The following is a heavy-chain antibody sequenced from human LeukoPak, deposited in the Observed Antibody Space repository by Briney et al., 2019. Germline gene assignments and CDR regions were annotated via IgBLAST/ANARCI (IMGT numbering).Heavy chain of an antibody. Sequence: PRGSLRLSCAASGFTFSSYWMSWVRQAPGKRLEWVANIKQDGSEKYYVDSVKGRFTISRDNAKNSLYLQMNSLRAEDTAVYYCARDGVRWLGDYWGQGTLVTVSS. J-gene: IGHJ4*02. CDR3: ARDGVRWLGDY. CDR2: IKQDGSEK. CDR1: GFTFSSYW. V-gene: IGHV3-7*03. D-gene: IGHD3-10*01.